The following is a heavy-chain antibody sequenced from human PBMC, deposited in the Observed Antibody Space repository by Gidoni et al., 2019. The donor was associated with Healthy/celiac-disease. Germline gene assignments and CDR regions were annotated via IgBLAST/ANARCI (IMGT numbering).Heavy chain of an antibody. Sequence: EVQLLESGGGLVQPGGSLRLSCAASGFTFSSYAMSWVRQAPGKGLEWVSAISGSGGSTYYADSVKGRFTISRDNSKNTLYLQMNSLRAEDTAVYYCAKDQLRYFDWPACAFDIWGQGTMVTVSS. CDR2: ISGSGGST. CDR1: GFTFSSYA. CDR3: AKDQLRYFDWPACAFDI. D-gene: IGHD3-9*01. J-gene: IGHJ3*02. V-gene: IGHV3-23*01.